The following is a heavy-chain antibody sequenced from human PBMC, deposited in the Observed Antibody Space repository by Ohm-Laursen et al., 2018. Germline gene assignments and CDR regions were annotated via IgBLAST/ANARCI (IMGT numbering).Heavy chain of an antibody. CDR2: ISSSGSTI. CDR3: AKDLSSKTCPDY. D-gene: IGHD2/OR15-2a*01. V-gene: IGHV3-11*04. Sequence: SLRLSCAASGFTFSDYYMSWIRQAPGKGLEWVSYISSSGSTIYYADSVKGRFTISRDNAKNSLYLQMNSLRAEDTAVYYCAKDLSSKTCPDYWGQGTLVTVSS. J-gene: IGHJ4*02. CDR1: GFTFSDYY.